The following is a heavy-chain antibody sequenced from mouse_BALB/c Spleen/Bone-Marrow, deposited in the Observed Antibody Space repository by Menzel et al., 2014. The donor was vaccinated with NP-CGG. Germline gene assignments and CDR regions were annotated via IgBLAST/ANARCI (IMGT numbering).Heavy chain of an antibody. CDR3: TRTYEYFDY. D-gene: IGHD2-3*01. CDR1: GYTFTSSW. V-gene: IGHV1-69*02. Sequence: QVQLQQFGAELVRPGASVKLSCKASGYTFTSSWINWVKQRPGQGLEWIGNIYPSDNYTNYNQKFKDKATLTVDKSSSTAYMQLSSPTSEDSAVYYCTRTYEYFDYWGQGTTLTVSS. J-gene: IGHJ2*01. CDR2: IYPSDNYT.